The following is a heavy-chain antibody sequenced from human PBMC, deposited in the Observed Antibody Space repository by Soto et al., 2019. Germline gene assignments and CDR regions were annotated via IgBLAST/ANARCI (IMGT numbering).Heavy chain of an antibody. CDR3: TRAFIRPYFFDH. V-gene: IGHV1-46*03. D-gene: IGHD3-10*01. J-gene: IGHJ4*02. CDR1: GYIFAKYH. Sequence: QVQLVQSGAEVKKHGASVKVSCKASGYIFAKYHIHWVRQAPGQGLEWMATINPTGGDTTYAQKFQGRVTMTRDTSTSTVYMELSSLKSEDTAVYYCTRAFIRPYFFDHWGQGTLVTVSS. CDR2: INPTGGDT.